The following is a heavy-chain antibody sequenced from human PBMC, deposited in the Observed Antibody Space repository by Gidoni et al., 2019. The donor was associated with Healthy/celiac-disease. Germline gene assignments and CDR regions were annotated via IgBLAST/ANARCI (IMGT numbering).Heavy chain of an antibody. Sequence: EVQLLESGGGLVQPGGSLILSCAASGFTFSSYAMSWVRQAPGKGLEWVSAISGRGGSTYYADSVKGRFTISRDNSKNTLYLQMNSLRAEDTAVYYCAKDQYRYYYYGMDVWGQGTTVTVSS. D-gene: IGHD5-12*01. CDR3: AKDQYRYYYYGMDV. J-gene: IGHJ6*02. CDR1: GFTFSSYA. CDR2: ISGRGGST. V-gene: IGHV3-23*01.